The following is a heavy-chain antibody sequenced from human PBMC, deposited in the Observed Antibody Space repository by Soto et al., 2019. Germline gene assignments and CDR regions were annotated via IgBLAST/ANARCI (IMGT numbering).Heavy chain of an antibody. Sequence: XETLSLTCTVSGCSISSDVYYWGWIRQPPGKGLEWIGSINYSGTTYYNPSLKSRLTISVDTSKNHFSLKLRSVTAADAAVYYCASALTVTASYNWFDHWGQGTPVTVSS. D-gene: IGHD2-21*02. CDR2: INYSGTT. J-gene: IGHJ5*02. CDR1: GCSISSDVYY. CDR3: ASALTVTASYNWFDH. V-gene: IGHV4-39*02.